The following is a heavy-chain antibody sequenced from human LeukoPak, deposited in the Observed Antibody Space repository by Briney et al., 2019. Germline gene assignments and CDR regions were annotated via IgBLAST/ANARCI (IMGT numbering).Heavy chain of an antibody. D-gene: IGHD1-26*01. J-gene: IGHJ6*02. CDR1: GGSFSGYY. CDR3: ARGMGSGSYYYYHGMDV. V-gene: IGHV4-34*01. Sequence: PSETLSLTCAVYGGSFSGYYWSWLRQPPGKGLEWIGEINHSGSTNYNPSLKSRVTISVDTSKNQFSLKLSSVTAADTAVYYCARGMGSGSYYYYHGMDVWGQGTTVTVSS. CDR2: INHSGST.